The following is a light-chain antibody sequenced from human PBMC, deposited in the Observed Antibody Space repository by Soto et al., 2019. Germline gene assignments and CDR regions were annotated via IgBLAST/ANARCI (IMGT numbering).Light chain of an antibody. Sequence: DIQMTQSPSSVSASVGDGVTITCRASQGISTSLGWYQQKPGKAPKLLIYAASSLQSGVPSRFSGTGSGTDFTLTISSLQPEDFATYYCQQTNSFPLTFGGGTTGDIK. CDR3: QQTNSFPLT. V-gene: IGKV1D-12*01. CDR1: QGISTS. J-gene: IGKJ4*01. CDR2: AAS.